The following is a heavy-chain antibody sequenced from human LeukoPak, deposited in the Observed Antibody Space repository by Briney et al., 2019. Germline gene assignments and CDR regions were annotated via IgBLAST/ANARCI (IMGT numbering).Heavy chain of an antibody. CDR3: AREGGYYDSSGYYDAFDI. V-gene: IGHV4-59*01. CDR1: GGSFSGYY. Sequence: SETPSLTCAVYGGSFSGYYWSWIRQPPGKGLEWIGYIYYSGSTNYNPSLKSRVTISVDTSKNQFSLKLSSVTAADTAVYYCAREGGYYDSSGYYDAFDIWGQGTMVTVSS. D-gene: IGHD3-22*01. CDR2: IYYSGST. J-gene: IGHJ3*02.